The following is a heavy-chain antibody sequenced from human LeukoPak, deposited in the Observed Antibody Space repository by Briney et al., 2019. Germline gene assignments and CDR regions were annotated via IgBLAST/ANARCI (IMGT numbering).Heavy chain of an antibody. CDR1: GFIFDDYA. Sequence: GGSLRLSCAVSGFIFDDYAMHWVRQAPGKGLEWVSGISWNSGSIGYADSVKGRFTISRDNAKNSLYLQMNSLRAEDTALYYRAKAEELWLDYWGQGTLVTVSS. D-gene: IGHD5-18*01. CDR3: AKAEELWLDY. J-gene: IGHJ4*02. V-gene: IGHV3-9*01. CDR2: ISWNSGSI.